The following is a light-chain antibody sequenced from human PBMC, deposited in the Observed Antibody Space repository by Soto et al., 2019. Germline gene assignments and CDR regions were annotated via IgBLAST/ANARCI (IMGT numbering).Light chain of an antibody. J-gene: IGKJ1*01. CDR2: DAS. CDR3: QKYETFSGT. CDR1: QSVSGW. V-gene: IGKV1-5*01. Sequence: IQMTKSHSPLSASLVATATATFTASQSVSGWLAWYQQKPGEAPKLLIYDASALPRGVPSRFSGSGSGTKFTLTIASLQPDEFATYYCQKYETFSGTFGPGNKGDIK.